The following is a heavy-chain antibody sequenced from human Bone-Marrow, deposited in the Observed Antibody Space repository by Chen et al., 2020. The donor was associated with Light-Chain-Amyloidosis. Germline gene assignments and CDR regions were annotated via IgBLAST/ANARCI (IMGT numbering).Heavy chain of an antibody. J-gene: IGHJ4*02. CDR1: GGSISSSSYY. Sequence: QLQLQESGPGLVKPSETLSLTCTVSGGSISSSSYYWGWIRQPPGKGLEWIGSIYYSWSTYYNPSLKSRVTISVDTSKNQFSLKLSSVTAADTAVYYCANPLSGGNDYWGQGTLVTVSS. CDR3: ANPLSGGNDY. CDR2: IYYSWST. V-gene: IGHV4-39*01. D-gene: IGHD6-19*01.